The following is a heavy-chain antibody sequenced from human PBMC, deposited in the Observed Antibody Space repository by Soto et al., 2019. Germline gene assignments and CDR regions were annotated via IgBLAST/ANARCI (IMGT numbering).Heavy chain of an antibody. V-gene: IGHV1-69*02. CDR3: SIGSWSAETFDI. J-gene: IGHJ3*02. CDR1: GGTFSTYT. Sequence: QVHLVQSGAEVKKPGSSVKVSCKAAGGTFSTYTLIWVRQAPGQGLEWMGRIIPMLAVTNSAQRFQGRVTLTADKSTRTAFMELSSLRSDDTAVYYCSIGSWSAETFDIWGQGTMVTVSS. D-gene: IGHD2-2*01. CDR2: IIPMLAVT.